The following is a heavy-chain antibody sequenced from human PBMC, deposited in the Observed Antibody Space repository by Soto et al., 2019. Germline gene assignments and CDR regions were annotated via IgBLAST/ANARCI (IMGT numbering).Heavy chain of an antibody. Sequence: GGSLRLSCAVSGSTFSACAMSWVRQAPGKGLEWVSAISGSGDETFHAHCVKGRFTTSRDNSKNTLYLQMNSLKTEDTAVYFCAKEEDSLTAYFNEYLDHWGQGTLVTVSS. CDR3: AKEEDSLTAYFNEYLDH. CDR1: GSTFSACA. CDR2: ISGSGDET. V-gene: IGHV3-23*01. D-gene: IGHD3-9*01. J-gene: IGHJ4*02.